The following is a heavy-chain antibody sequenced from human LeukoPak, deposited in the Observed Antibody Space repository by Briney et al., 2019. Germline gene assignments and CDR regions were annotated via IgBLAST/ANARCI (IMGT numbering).Heavy chain of an antibody. CDR2: ISGSGGST. CDR1: GFTFSSYA. Sequence: GGSLRLSCAASGFTFSSYAMSWVRQAPGKGLEWVSAISGSGGSTYYADSVKGRFTISRDNSKNTLYLQMNSLRAEDTAVYYCASKDDYGGHALGLFDYWGQGTLVTVSS. J-gene: IGHJ4*02. D-gene: IGHD4-23*01. V-gene: IGHV3-23*01. CDR3: ASKDDYGGHALGLFDY.